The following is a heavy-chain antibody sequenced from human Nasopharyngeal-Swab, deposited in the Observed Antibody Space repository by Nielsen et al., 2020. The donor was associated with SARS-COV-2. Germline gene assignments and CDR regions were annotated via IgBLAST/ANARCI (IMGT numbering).Heavy chain of an antibody. V-gene: IGHV4-4*02. CDR1: GGSISSSNW. Sequence: SETLSLTCAVSGGSISSSNWWSCVRQPPGKRLEWIGEINHSGSTNYNPSLKSRVTISVDTSKNQFSLKLSSVSVADTAVYYCARARRPSSMVRHRLNWFDPWGQGTLVTVSS. J-gene: IGHJ5*02. CDR2: INHSGST. CDR3: ARARRPSSMVRHRLNWFDP. D-gene: IGHD3-10*01.